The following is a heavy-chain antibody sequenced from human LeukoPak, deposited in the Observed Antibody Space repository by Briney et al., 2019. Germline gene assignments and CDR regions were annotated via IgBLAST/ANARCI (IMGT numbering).Heavy chain of an antibody. Sequence: PSVKLSCKASGYTFTSYDINWVRQATGQGLEWMGWVNPNSGNTGYAPNFQGRVTLTRNTSISTAYMELSSLRSEDTAVYYCARGLYCSGGRCYEAGYWGQGLPVTVSS. CDR1: GYTFTSYD. V-gene: IGHV1-8*01. CDR2: VNPNSGNT. J-gene: IGHJ4*02. CDR3: ARGLYCSGGRCYEAGY. D-gene: IGHD2-15*01.